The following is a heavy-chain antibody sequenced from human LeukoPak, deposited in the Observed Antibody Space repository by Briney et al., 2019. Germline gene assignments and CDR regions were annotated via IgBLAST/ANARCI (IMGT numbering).Heavy chain of an antibody. Sequence: SETLSLTCTVSGGSISSSDYYWGWIRQPPGKGLEWIGINYYSASASASASTYYNPSLKSRVTIFGDTSKNQFSLKLSSVTAADTAVYYCARDTSLSGDYYGSGSPLGAFDIWGQGTMVTVSS. CDR2: NYYSASASASAST. CDR3: ARDTSLSGDYYGSGSPLGAFDI. J-gene: IGHJ3*02. D-gene: IGHD3-10*01. CDR1: GGSISSSDYY. V-gene: IGHV4-39*07.